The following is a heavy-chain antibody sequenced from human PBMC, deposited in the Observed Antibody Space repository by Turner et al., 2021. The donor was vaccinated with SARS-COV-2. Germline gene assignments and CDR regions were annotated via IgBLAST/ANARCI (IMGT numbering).Heavy chain of an antibody. Sequence: QVQLQEPGPGLVKPSQTLSLTCTVSGGSISSGGYYWSWIRQHPGKGLEWIGDNYYSGSTYHNTALKSRVTITVDTSKNQCTLKLSAVTAADTAVYYCARDYGGNSNYFDYWGQGTLVTVSS. CDR2: NYYSGST. CDR3: ARDYGGNSNYFDY. CDR1: GGSISSGGYY. V-gene: IGHV4-31*03. J-gene: IGHJ4*02. D-gene: IGHD4-17*01.